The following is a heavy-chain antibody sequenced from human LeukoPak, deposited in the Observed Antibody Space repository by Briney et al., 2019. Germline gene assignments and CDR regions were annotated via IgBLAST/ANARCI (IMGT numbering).Heavy chain of an antibody. V-gene: IGHV3-7*03. Sequence: GGSLRLSCAASGFTFGRYWMTWVRQAPGKGLEWVANIKQDGSKKNYVDSVKGRFTISRDNAKNSLYLQMNSLRAGDTAIYYCVRDQDEDRGSTTFDRWGQGTLVTVSS. CDR1: GFTFGRYW. J-gene: IGHJ4*02. D-gene: IGHD1-26*01. CDR3: VRDQDEDRGSTTFDR. CDR2: IKQDGSKK.